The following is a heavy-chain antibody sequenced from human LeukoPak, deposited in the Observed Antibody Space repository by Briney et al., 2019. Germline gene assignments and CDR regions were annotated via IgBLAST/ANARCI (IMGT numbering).Heavy chain of an antibody. D-gene: IGHD2-2*01. V-gene: IGHV3-7*01. CDR2: IRQDGSDN. CDR1: GFAFSHYW. Sequence: GSLRLSCAASGFAFSHYWMSWVRQAPGKGLEWLANIRQDGSDNYYVDSVKGRFTFSRDNARNSLYLQLNSLRAEDTAVYYCARVGSTSWYLDFWGQGTLVTVSS. J-gene: IGHJ4*02. CDR3: ARVGSTSWYLDF.